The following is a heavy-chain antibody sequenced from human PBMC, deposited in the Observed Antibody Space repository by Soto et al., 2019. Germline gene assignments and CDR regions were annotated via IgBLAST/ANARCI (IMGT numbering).Heavy chain of an antibody. CDR2: IDPSDSYT. CDR3: ARPIYYDILTGLGMDV. CDR1: GYSFTSYW. D-gene: IGHD3-9*01. Sequence: HGESLKISCKGSGYSFTSYWISWVRQMPGKGLEWMGRIDPSDSYTNYSPSFQGHVTISADKPISTAYLQWSSLKASDTAMHYCARPIYYDILTGLGMDVWGQGTTVTVSS. V-gene: IGHV5-10-1*01. J-gene: IGHJ6*02.